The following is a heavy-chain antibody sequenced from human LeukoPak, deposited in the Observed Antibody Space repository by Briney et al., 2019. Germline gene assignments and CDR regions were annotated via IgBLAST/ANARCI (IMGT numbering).Heavy chain of an antibody. Sequence: RGSLRLSCAASGFTFSSYAMSWVRQAPGKGLEWVSAISGSGGSTYYADSVKGRFTISRDNSKDTLYLQMNSLRAEDTAVYYCARELTTVAFSPADYWGQGTLVTVSS. D-gene: IGHD4-23*01. CDR2: ISGSGGST. J-gene: IGHJ4*02. CDR1: GFTFSSYA. V-gene: IGHV3-23*01. CDR3: ARELTTVAFSPADY.